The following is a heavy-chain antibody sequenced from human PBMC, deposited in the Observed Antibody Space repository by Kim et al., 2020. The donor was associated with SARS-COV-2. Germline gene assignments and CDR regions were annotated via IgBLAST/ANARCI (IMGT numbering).Heavy chain of an antibody. CDR1: GYTFTSYA. D-gene: IGHD3-16*02. J-gene: IGHJ5*02. V-gene: IGHV7-4-1*02. CDR2: INTNTGNP. Sequence: ASVKVSCKASGYTFTSYAMNWVRQAPGQGLEWMGWINTNTGNPTYAQGFTGRFVFSFDTSVSTAYLQISSLKAEDTAVYYCASLRLGELSLGLYNWFDPWGQGTLVTVSS. CDR3: ASLRLGELSLGLYNWFDP.